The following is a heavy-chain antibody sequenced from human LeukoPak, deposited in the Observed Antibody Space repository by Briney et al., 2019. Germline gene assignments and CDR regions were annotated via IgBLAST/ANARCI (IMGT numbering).Heavy chain of an antibody. CDR3: ATDGPRKGNKVYYYYGMDV. CDR1: GYTLTELS. Sequence: ASVKVSCKVSGYTLTELSMHWVRQAPGKGVEWMGGFDPEDGETIYAQKFQGRVTMTEDTSTDTAYMELSSLRSEDTAVYYCATDGPRKGNKVYYYYGMDVWGQGTTVTVSS. J-gene: IGHJ6*02. D-gene: IGHD1/OR15-1a*01. CDR2: FDPEDGET. V-gene: IGHV1-24*01.